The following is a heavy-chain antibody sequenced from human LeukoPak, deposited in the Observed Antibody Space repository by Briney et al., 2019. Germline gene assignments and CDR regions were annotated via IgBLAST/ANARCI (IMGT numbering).Heavy chain of an antibody. D-gene: IGHD6-19*01. Sequence: SETLSLTCTVSGGSISSYYWTWIRQPAGKGLEWIGRIYTSGSTNYNPSLKSRVTMSVDTSKNQFSLKLSSVTAADTAVYYCARGVAMYSSGWYDYWGQGTLVTVSS. CDR3: ARGVAMYSSGWYDY. CDR2: IYTSGST. V-gene: IGHV4-4*07. CDR1: GGSISSYY. J-gene: IGHJ4*02.